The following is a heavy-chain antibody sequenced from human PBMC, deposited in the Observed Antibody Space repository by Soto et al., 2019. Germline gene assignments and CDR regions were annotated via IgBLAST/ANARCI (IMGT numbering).Heavy chain of an antibody. CDR2: IYYSGST. V-gene: IGHV4-39*07. CDR3: ARGDLLPGVYYYMDV. J-gene: IGHJ6*03. CDR1: GGSISSSSYY. D-gene: IGHD7-27*01. Sequence: ETLSLTCTVSGGSISSSSYYWGWIRQPPGKGLEWIGSIYYSGSTYYNPSLKSRVTISVDTSKNQFSLKLSSVTAADTAVYFCARGDLLPGVYYYMDVWGKGTTVTVSS.